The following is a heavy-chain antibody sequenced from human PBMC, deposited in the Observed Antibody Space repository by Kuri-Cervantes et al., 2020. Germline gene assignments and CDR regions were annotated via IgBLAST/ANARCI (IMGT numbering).Heavy chain of an antibody. CDR1: GYTFTSYY. CDR3: ARDLTEMATIEKGSTIDY. Sequence: ASVKVSCKASGYTFTSYYMHWVRQAPGQGLEWMGIINPSGGSTSYAQKFQGRVTMTRDTSTSTAYMELSSLRSEDTAVYYCARDLTEMATIEKGSTIDYWGQGTLVTVSS. CDR2: INPSGGST. D-gene: IGHD5-24*01. V-gene: IGHV1-46*01. J-gene: IGHJ4*02.